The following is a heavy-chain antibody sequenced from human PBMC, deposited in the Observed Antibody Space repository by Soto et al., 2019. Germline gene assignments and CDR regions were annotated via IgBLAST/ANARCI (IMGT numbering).Heavy chain of an antibody. CDR1: GFTFSTYA. D-gene: IGHD6-19*01. Sequence: EVQLLESGGGLVQPGGSLRLSCVASGFTFSTYAMNWVRQAPGKGLEWVSAISGSDGSTYYADSVKGWFTISRDNSKNTLYLQMRSLRAEDTAVYYCAKESLFSGWYVGDALDIWGQGTMVTVSS. V-gene: IGHV3-23*01. CDR2: ISGSDGST. J-gene: IGHJ3*02. CDR3: AKESLFSGWYVGDALDI.